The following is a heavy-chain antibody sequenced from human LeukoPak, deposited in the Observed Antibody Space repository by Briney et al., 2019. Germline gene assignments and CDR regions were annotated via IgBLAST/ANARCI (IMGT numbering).Heavy chain of an antibody. CDR2: INHSGST. CDR1: GGSFSGYY. D-gene: IGHD3-10*01. CDR3: ARLRITMVRGVISYFDY. J-gene: IGHJ4*02. V-gene: IGHV4-34*01. Sequence: SETLSLTCAVYGGSFSGYYWSWIRQPPGKGLEWIGEINHSGSTNYNPSLKSRVTISVDTSKNQFSLKLSSVTAADTAVYYCARLRITMVRGVISYFDYWGQGTLVTVSS.